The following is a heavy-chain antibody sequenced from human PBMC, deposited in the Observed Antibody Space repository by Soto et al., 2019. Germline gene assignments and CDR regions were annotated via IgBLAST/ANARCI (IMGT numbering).Heavy chain of an antibody. CDR3: ARSGYSYGPNPLLY. CDR2: IYYSGST. V-gene: IGHV4-31*03. Sequence: SETLSLTCTVSGGSISSGGYYWCWIRQHPGKGLEWIGYIYYSGSTYYNPSLKSRVTISVDTSKNQFSLKLSSVTAADTAVYYCARSGYSYGPNPLLYWGQGTLVT. J-gene: IGHJ4*02. CDR1: GGSISSGGYY. D-gene: IGHD5-18*01.